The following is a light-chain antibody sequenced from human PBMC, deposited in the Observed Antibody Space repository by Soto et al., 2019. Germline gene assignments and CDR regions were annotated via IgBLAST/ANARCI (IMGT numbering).Light chain of an antibody. Sequence: EIVLTQSPATLSLSPGERATLSCRASQSITNYLAWYQHKPGQPPRLLIYDASNRATGTPARFSGSGSGTDFTLTISSLDPDDFAVYYCHHFGSLPETFGQGTNVE. CDR3: HHFGSLPET. J-gene: IGKJ1*01. CDR2: DAS. CDR1: QSITNY. V-gene: IGKV3-11*01.